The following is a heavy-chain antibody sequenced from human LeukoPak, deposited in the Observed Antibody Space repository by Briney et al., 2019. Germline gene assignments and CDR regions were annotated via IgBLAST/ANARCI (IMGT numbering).Heavy chain of an antibody. J-gene: IGHJ5*02. V-gene: IGHV3-30*09. CDR1: GFTFSNYA. D-gene: IGHD6-13*01. CDR3: ARKAATGTSSWFGP. CDR2: ISDDGSSK. Sequence: TGRSLRLSCAASGFTFSNYAMHWVRQAPGKGLEWVAAISDDGSSKFYSDSVKGRFAISRDNSKNTLYLQMNSLRAEDTAIYYCARKAATGTSSWFGPWGQGTLVTVSS.